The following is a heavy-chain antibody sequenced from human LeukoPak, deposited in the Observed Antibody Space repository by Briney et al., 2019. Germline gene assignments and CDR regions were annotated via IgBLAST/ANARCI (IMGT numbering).Heavy chain of an antibody. CDR1: GDSVSSNSVA. D-gene: IGHD6-13*01. Sequence: SQTLSLTCAISGDSVSSNSVAWNWIRQSPSRGLEWLGRTYYRSKWYSDYAVSVKSRITINPDTSKNQFSLKLSSVTAADTAVYYCAREPGAWYSSSWYGRDNRFDPWGQGTLVTVSS. CDR2: TYYRSKWYS. CDR3: AREPGAWYSSSWYGRDNRFDP. V-gene: IGHV6-1*01. J-gene: IGHJ5*02.